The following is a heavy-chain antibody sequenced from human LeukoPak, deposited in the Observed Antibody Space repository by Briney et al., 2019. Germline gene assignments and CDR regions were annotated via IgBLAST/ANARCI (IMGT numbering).Heavy chain of an antibody. Sequence: PSETLSLTCTVSGGSISSYYWSWIRQPAGKGLEWIGRIYTSGSTNYNPSLKSRVTMSVDTSKNQFSPKLSSVTAADTAVYYCARAYSSSRFNWFDPWGQGTLVTVSS. CDR3: ARAYSSSRFNWFDP. D-gene: IGHD6-13*01. CDR2: IYTSGST. J-gene: IGHJ5*02. V-gene: IGHV4-4*07. CDR1: GGSISSYY.